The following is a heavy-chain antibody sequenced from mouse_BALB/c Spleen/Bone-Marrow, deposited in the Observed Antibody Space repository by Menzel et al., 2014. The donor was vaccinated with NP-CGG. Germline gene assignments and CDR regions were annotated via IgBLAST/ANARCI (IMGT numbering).Heavy chain of an antibody. J-gene: IGHJ3*01. V-gene: IGHV1-39*01. Sequence: VQLQQSGPELEKPGASVKISCKASGYSFTGYNMNWVKQSNGKSLEWIGNIDPYYGGASYNQKFKGKATLTVDKSSSTAYMRLKSLTSEDSAVYYCATNYYGYDWFAYWGQGTLVTVSA. CDR2: IDPYYGGA. CDR1: GYSFTGYN. CDR3: ATNYYGYDWFAY. D-gene: IGHD1-2*01.